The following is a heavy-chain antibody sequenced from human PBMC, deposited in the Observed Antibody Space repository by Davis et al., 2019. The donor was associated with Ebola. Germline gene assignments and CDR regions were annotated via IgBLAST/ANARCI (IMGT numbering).Heavy chain of an antibody. CDR2: FDPEDGET. J-gene: IGHJ6*02. Sequence: ASVKVSCKVSGYTLTELSMHWVRQAPGKGLEWMGGFDPEDGETIYAQKFQGRVTMTEDTSTDTAYMELSSLRSEDTAVYYCATSYPSRCSGGSCYQNYYYYGMDVWGQGTTVTVSS. CDR3: ATSYPSRCSGGSCYQNYYYYGMDV. CDR1: GYTLTELS. V-gene: IGHV1-24*01. D-gene: IGHD2-15*01.